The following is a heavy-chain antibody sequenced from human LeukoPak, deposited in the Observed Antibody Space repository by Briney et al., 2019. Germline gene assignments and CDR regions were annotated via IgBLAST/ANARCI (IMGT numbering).Heavy chain of an antibody. CDR3: ARHIPAAMHRLNWFDP. CDR2: ISAYNGNT. J-gene: IGHJ5*02. CDR1: GYTFTSYG. V-gene: IGHV1-18*01. D-gene: IGHD2-2*01. Sequence: GASVKVSCKASGYTFTSYGISWVRQAPGQGLEWMGWISAYNGNTNYAQKLQGRVTMTTDTSTSTAYMELRSLRSDDTAVYYCARHIPAAMHRLNWFDPWGQGTLVTVSS.